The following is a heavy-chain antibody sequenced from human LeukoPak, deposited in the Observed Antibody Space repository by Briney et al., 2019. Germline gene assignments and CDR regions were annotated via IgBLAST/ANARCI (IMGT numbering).Heavy chain of an antibody. CDR3: ARDRIVGATSVDGFDI. Sequence: GGSLRLSCAASGFTFSSHWMHWVRQVPGRGPVWVSRINSDGSSATYTDSVKGRFTISRDNARNTLYLQMNSLRAEDTAVYYCARDRIVGATSVDGFDIWGQGTMVTVSS. V-gene: IGHV3-74*01. D-gene: IGHD1-26*01. CDR2: INSDGSSA. CDR1: GFTFSSHW. J-gene: IGHJ3*02.